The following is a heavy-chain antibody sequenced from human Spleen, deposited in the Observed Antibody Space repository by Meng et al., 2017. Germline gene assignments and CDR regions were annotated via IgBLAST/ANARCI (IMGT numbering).Heavy chain of an antibody. J-gene: IGHJ4*02. D-gene: IGHD6-13*01. CDR1: GFTFDDYG. V-gene: IGHV3-30*05. CDR2: ISYDGRNK. Sequence: GESLKISCAASGFTFDDYGMSWVRQAPGKGLEWAAVISYDGRNKYYADSVKGRFTISRDNAKNSLYLQMNSLRAEDMALYYCAKEAAAGTFGYFDYWGQGTLVTVSS. CDR3: AKEAAAGTFGYFDY.